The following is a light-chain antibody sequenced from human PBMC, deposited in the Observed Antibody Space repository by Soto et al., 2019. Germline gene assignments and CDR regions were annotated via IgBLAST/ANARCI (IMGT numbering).Light chain of an antibody. CDR1: QSIRYY. Sequence: DIQLTQSPPTLSASVGDRVTITCRASQSIRYYLSWYQQMPGKAPKLLIYGDSSLQSGVPSRFSGSGSGTEFTLTISSLQPDDFATYFCQHHNSYSQTSGQGTKVEIK. CDR2: GDS. J-gene: IGKJ1*01. V-gene: IGKV1-5*01. CDR3: QHHNSYSQT.